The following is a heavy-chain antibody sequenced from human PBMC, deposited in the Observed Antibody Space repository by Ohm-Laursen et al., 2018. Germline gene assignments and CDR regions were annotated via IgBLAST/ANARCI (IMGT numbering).Heavy chain of an antibody. CDR1: GFTFDDYA. V-gene: IGHV3-9*01. CDR3: AKDMGRYKNYFDY. J-gene: IGHJ4*02. CDR2: ISWNSGSI. Sequence: SLRLSCSASGFTFDDYAMHWVRQAPGKGLAWVSGISWNSGSIGYADSVKGRFTISRDNAKNSLYLQMNSLRAEDTALYYCAKDMGRYKNYFDYWGQGTLVTVSS. D-gene: IGHD5-18*01.